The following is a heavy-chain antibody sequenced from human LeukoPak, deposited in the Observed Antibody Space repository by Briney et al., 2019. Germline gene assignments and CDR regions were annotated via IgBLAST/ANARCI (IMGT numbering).Heavy chain of an antibody. D-gene: IGHD5/OR15-5a*01. CDR1: GFTFSNYW. CDR3: ARSTPSLDS. V-gene: IGHV3-7*01. Sequence: GGSLRLSCAASGFTFSNYWMTWVRQAPGKGLEWVATIKQDESEKYYLDSVKGRFTISRDNAKKSLFLQMNSLRAEDTAVYYCARSTPSLDSWGQGTLVTVSS. CDR2: IKQDESEK. J-gene: IGHJ4*02.